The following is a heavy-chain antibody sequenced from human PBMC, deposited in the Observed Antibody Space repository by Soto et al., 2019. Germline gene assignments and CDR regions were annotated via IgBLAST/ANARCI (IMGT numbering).Heavy chain of an antibody. CDR3: ARDRYSSGWYGLDY. CDR2: ISAYNGNT. CDR1: GYSLTSYG. D-gene: IGHD6-19*01. J-gene: IGHJ4*02. Sequence: GDSGKVACKGSGYSLTSYGISWVRQALGQGLEWMGWISAYNGNTNYAQKRQGRVTMTTDTSTSTAYMELSSLRSDDTAVHYCARDRYSSGWYGLDYWGQGTQVPVHS. V-gene: IGHV1-18*04.